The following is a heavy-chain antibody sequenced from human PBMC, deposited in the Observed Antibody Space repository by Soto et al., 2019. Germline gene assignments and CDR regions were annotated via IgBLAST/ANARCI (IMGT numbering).Heavy chain of an antibody. V-gene: IGHV3-33*01. CDR2: IWYDGSNK. CDR1: GFTFSSYG. CDR3: SRYDYYYYYDMDF. Sequence: GGSLRLSCAASGFTFSSYGMHWVRQAPGKGLEWVAVIWYDGSNKYYADSVKGRFTISRDNSKNTLYLQMNSLRAEDTAVYYYSRYDYYYYYDMDFWGQGITVTVSS. J-gene: IGHJ6*02.